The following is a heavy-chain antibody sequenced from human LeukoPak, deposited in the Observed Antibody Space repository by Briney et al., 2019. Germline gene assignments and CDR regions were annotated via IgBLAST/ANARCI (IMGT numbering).Heavy chain of an antibody. J-gene: IGHJ4*02. CDR2: IRYDGSNK. Sequence: GGSLRLSCAASGFTFSRYGMHWVRQAPGKGLEWVAFIRYDGSNKYYADSVKGRFTISRDNSKNTLYLQMNSLRAEYTAVYYCAKERDTAMVTIDYWGQGTLVTVSS. V-gene: IGHV3-30*02. CDR1: GFTFSRYG. D-gene: IGHD5-18*01. CDR3: AKERDTAMVTIDY.